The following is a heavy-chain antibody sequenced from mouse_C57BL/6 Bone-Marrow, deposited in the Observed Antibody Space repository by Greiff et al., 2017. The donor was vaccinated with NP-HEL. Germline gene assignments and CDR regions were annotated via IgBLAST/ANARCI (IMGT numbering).Heavy chain of an antibody. D-gene: IGHD2-4*01. V-gene: IGHV1-69*01. CDR3: ARLYDYLWYFDV. J-gene: IGHJ1*03. CDR2: IDPSDSYT. CDR1: GYTFTSYW. Sequence: QVQLQQSGAELVMPGASVKLSCKASGYTFTSYWMHWVKQRPGQGLEWIGEIDPSDSYTNYNQKFKGKSTLTVDKSSSTAYMQLSSLTSEDSAVYYCARLYDYLWYFDVWGTGTTVTVSS.